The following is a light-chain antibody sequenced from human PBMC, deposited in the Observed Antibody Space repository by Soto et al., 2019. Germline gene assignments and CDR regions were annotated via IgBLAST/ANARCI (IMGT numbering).Light chain of an antibody. CDR3: QQYFTSPWT. V-gene: IGKV4-1*01. CDR1: QSILDRSQDQSS. Sequence: DIVMPQSPDSLAVSLGERATFNCKSIQSILDRSQDQSSLAWYQQKSVQPPKLLIYWPSLSEPGVPDRFTGSGSGTDFTLTISSLQAEDVAVYYCQQYFTSPWTFGQGTKVE. J-gene: IGKJ1*01. CDR2: WPS.